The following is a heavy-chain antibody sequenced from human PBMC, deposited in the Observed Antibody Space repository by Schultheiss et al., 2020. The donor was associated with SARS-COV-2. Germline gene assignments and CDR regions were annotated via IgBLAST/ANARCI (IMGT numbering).Heavy chain of an antibody. J-gene: IGHJ5*02. D-gene: IGHD6-19*01. CDR2: IWYDGSNK. CDR1: GFTFSSYG. Sequence: SCAASGFTFSSYGMHWVRQAPGKGLEWVAVIWYDGSNKYYADSVKGRFTISRDNSKNTLYLQMNSLRAEDTAVYYCAKYGRKAVAGADDWFDPWGQGTLVTVSS. CDR3: AKYGRKAVAGADDWFDP. V-gene: IGHV3-33*06.